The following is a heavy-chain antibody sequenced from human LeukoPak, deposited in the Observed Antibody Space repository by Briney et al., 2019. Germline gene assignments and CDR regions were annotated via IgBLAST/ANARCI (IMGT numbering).Heavy chain of an antibody. V-gene: IGHV3-7*05. CDR1: GFTYSHLW. CDR3: SRWVTYSSSWLGAFQT. Sequence: PGGSLRLSCAVSGFTYSHLWLLWVRQAPEKGLEWVANIKQDGSEKYYVDSVKGRFTTSRDNARNSPHLQMNSLRAEDTAVYYCSRWVTYSSSWLGAFQTRGQGTMVTVSS. J-gene: IGHJ3*02. CDR2: IKQDGSEK. D-gene: IGHD6-19*01.